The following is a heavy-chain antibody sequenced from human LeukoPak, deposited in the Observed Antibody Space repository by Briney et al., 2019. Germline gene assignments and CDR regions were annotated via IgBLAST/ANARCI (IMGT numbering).Heavy chain of an antibody. J-gene: IGHJ4*02. CDR3: ARDLEGGYDLGNHYFDY. CDR2: ISSSGSTI. V-gene: IGHV3-11*04. CDR1: GFTFSDYY. D-gene: IGHD5-12*01. Sequence: GGSLSLSFAASGFTFSDYYMSWIRQAPGKGLEWVSYISSSGSTIYYADSVKGRFTISRDNAKNSLYLQMNSLRAEDTAVYYCARDLEGGYDLGNHYFDYWGQGTLVTVSS.